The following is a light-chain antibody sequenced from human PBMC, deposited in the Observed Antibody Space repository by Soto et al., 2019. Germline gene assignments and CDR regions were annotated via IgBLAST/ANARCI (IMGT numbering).Light chain of an antibody. Sequence: QSALTQPASVSGSPXXXITISCTXXXXDVGGYNYVSWYQQHPGKAPKLMIYDVSNRPSGVSNRFSGSKSGNTASLTISGLQAEDEADYYCSSYTSSSTLMVFGGGTKLTVL. V-gene: IGLV2-14*01. CDR2: DVS. CDR1: XXDVGGYNY. J-gene: IGLJ2*01. CDR3: SSYTSSSTLMV.